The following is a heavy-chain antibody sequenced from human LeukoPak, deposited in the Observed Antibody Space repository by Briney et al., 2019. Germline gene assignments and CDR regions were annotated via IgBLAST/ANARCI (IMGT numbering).Heavy chain of an antibody. J-gene: IGHJ3*02. Sequence: PGGSLRLSCAASGFTFSSYAMTWVRQAPGKGLEWVSGISGSGEMIHYADSVKGRFTISGDNSKNTVYLQMNSLRVDDTAEYYCARDGFSEISRDNDGFDIWGQGTMVTVAS. CDR3: ARDGFSEISRDNDGFDI. CDR1: GFTFSSYA. D-gene: IGHD2-15*01. V-gene: IGHV3-23*01. CDR2: ISGSGEMI.